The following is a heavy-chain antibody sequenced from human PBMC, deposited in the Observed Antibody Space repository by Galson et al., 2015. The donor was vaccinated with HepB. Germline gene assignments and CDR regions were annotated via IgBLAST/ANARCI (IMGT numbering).Heavy chain of an antibody. V-gene: IGHV3-23*01. CDR3: AKSRPIAIWGCLDY. Sequence: SLRLSCAASGFTFSSYAMSWVRQAPGKGLEWVSAISGSGGSTYYADSVKGRVTISRDNSKNTLYLQMNSLRAEDTAVYYCAKSRPIAIWGCLDYWGQGTLVTVSS. D-gene: IGHD2-21*01. J-gene: IGHJ4*02. CDR2: ISGSGGST. CDR1: GFTFSSYA.